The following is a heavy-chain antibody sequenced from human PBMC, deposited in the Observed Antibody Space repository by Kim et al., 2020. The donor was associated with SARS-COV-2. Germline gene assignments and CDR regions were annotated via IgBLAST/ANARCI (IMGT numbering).Heavy chain of an antibody. V-gene: IGHV1-46*01. J-gene: IGHJ4*02. Sequence: ASVKVSCKASGYTFTSYYMHWVRQAPGQGLEWMGIINPSGGSTSYAQKFQGRVTMTRDTSTSTVYMELSSLRSEDTAVYYCARARSELATMSPFDYWGQGTLVTVSS. CDR2: INPSGGST. CDR3: ARARSELATMSPFDY. CDR1: GYTFTSYY. D-gene: IGHD5-12*01.